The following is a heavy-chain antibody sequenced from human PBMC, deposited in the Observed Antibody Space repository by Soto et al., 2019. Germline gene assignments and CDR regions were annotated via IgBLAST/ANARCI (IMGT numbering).Heavy chain of an antibody. D-gene: IGHD6-13*01. CDR1: GYTFTTYG. CDR2: TSAYNGNT. V-gene: IGHV1-18*01. Sequence: QVQLVQSGAEVKKPGASVKVSCKASGYTFTTYGISWVRQAPGQGLEWMGWTSAYNGNTNYAQKLQGRVTMTTDTTTSTAYMKLRSLRSDATAVYYCASFSIAATDPYGMDVWGQGTTVTVSS. CDR3: ASFSIAATDPYGMDV. J-gene: IGHJ6*02.